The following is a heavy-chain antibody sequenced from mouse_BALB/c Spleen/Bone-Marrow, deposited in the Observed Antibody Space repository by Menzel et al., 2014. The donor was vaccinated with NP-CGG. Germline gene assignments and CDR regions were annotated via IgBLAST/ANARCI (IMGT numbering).Heavy chain of an antibody. D-gene: IGHD2-4*01. CDR2: ISGGGSYT. Sequence: DVKLVESGGGLVESGGSLKLSCAASGFTFNSYGMSWVRQTPEKRLEWVATISGGGSYTFYPDSVKGRFTISRDNAKNNLYLQLSSLRSEDTALYYCARHAYYDQTEVSFVYWGQGTLVTVSA. V-gene: IGHV5-9-2*01. CDR3: ARHAYYDQTEVSFVY. CDR1: GFTFNSYG. J-gene: IGHJ3*01.